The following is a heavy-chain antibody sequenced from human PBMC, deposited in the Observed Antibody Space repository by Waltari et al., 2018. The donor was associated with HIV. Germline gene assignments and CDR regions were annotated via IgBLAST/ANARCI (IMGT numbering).Heavy chain of an antibody. Sequence: QVQLVESGGGVVEPGRSLRLTCATPGFTFRSYGIHWVRQAPGKGLEWVAVIWYDGTDEYYVDSVKGRFTISRDNSKNTVYLQMSSLRAEDTGVYFCARERGYTSPFDYWGQGTLVTVSS. CDR2: IWYDGTDE. CDR3: ARERGYTSPFDY. D-gene: IGHD5-18*01. CDR1: GFTFRSYG. V-gene: IGHV3-33*01. J-gene: IGHJ4*02.